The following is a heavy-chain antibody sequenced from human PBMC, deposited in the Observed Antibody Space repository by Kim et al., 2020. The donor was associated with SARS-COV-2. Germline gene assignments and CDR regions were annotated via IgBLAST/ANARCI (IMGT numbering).Heavy chain of an antibody. CDR1: GFTFSSYG. CDR2: ISYDGSNK. CDR3: AKEYYYVSSGYFDY. D-gene: IGHD3-22*01. Sequence: GGSLRLSCAASGFTFSSYGMHWVRQAPGKGLEWVAVISYDGSNKYYADSVKGRFTISRDNSKNTLHLQMNSLRAEDTAVYYCAKEYYYVSSGYFDYWGQGTLVTVSS. V-gene: IGHV3-30*18. J-gene: IGHJ4*02.